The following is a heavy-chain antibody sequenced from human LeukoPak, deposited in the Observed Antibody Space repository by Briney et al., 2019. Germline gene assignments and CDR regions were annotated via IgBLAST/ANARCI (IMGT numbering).Heavy chain of an antibody. D-gene: IGHD2-2*01. Sequence: PGGSLRLSCAASGFTFSSYSMSWVRQAPGKGLEWVSYISSSSSSIYYADSVKGRFTISRDTAKNSLFLQMNSLRAGDTAVYYCARGYCSSTSCAFDYWGQGTLVTVSS. J-gene: IGHJ4*02. CDR1: GFTFSSYS. V-gene: IGHV3-48*01. CDR2: ISSSSSSI. CDR3: ARGYCSSTSCAFDY.